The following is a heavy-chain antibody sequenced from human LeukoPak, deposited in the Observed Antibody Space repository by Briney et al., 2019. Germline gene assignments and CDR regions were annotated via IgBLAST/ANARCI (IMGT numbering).Heavy chain of an antibody. J-gene: IGHJ5*02. CDR2: INNSGST. V-gene: IGHV4-34*01. D-gene: IGHD3-22*01. Sequence: SETLSLTCAVYGGSFSGYYWSWIRQPPGKGLEWIGEINNSGSTNYNPSLKSRVTISVDTSKNQFSLKLSSVTAADTAVYYCARERRRYYYDSSGSGWFDPWGQGTLVTVSS. CDR1: GGSFSGYY. CDR3: ARERRRYYYDSSGSGWFDP.